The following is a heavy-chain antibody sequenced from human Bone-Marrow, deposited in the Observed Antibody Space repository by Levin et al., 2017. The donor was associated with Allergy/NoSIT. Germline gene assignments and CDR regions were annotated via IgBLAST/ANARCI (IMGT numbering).Heavy chain of an antibody. CDR3: YLFSDVGYCSSTSCSNDY. CDR1: GGTFSSYA. J-gene: IGHJ4*02. CDR2: IIPIFGTA. D-gene: IGHD2-2*01. V-gene: IGHV1-69*06. Sequence: SGESLKISCKASGGTFSSYAISWVRQAPGQGLEWMGGIIPIFGTANYAQKFQGRVTITADKSTSTAYMELSSLRSEDTAVYYCYLFSDVGYCSSTSCSNDYWGQGTLVTVSS.